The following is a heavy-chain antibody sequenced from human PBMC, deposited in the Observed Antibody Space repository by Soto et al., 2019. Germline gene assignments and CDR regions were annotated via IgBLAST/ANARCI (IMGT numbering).Heavy chain of an antibody. CDR1: GFTFSDYY. Sequence: EVQLVESGGGLVQPGGSLRLSCAAAGFTFSDYYMDWVRQAPGKGLEWVGRSKNTADGYTTEYAASVKGRFTISRDGSKNSLFLQMNSLKTEYTAVYYCTGCVLGKDFGAAWCQAILVAVYS. CDR3: TGCVLGKDFGAA. D-gene: IGHD3-16*01. V-gene: IGHV3-72*01. J-gene: IGHJ4*02. CDR2: SKNTADGYTT.